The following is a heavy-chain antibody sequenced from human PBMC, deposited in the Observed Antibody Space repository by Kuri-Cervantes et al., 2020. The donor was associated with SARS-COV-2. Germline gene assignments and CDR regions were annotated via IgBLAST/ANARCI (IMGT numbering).Heavy chain of an antibody. CDR3: AHTGRYFDWLTPPNAFDI. CDR2: IDWDDDK. V-gene: IGHV2-70*12. Sequence: SGPTLVKPTQTLTLTCTFSGFSLSTSGMCVSWIRQPPGKALEWLARIDWDDDKYYSTSLKTRLTISKDTSKNQVVLTMTNMDPVDTATYYCAHTGRYFDWLTPPNAFDIWGQGTMVTVSS. J-gene: IGHJ3*02. CDR1: GFSLSTSGMC. D-gene: IGHD3-9*01.